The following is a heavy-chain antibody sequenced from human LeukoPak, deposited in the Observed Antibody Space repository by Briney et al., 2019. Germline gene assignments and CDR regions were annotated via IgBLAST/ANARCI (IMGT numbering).Heavy chain of an antibody. V-gene: IGHV4-30-2*01. Sequence: PSQTLSLTCTVSGGSISSGGYYWSWIRQPPGKGLEWIGYIYHSGSTYYNPSLKSRVTISVDRSKNQFSLQLNSVTPEDTAVYYCARDLLAFTSSSTFDYWGQGTLVTVSS. CDR1: GGSISSGGYY. CDR3: ARDLLAFTSSSTFDY. CDR2: IYHSGST. D-gene: IGHD6-6*01. J-gene: IGHJ4*02.